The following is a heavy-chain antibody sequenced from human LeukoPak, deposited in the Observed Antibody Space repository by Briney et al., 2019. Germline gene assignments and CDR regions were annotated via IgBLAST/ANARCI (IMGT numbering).Heavy chain of an antibody. V-gene: IGHV1-69*04. J-gene: IGHJ4*02. D-gene: IGHD1-26*01. CDR3: VNNPFMWAFDF. Sequence: SVKVSCKASGGTFSSYAISWVRQAPGQGLEWMGRIIPILGIANYAQKFQGRVTITADKSTSTAYMVLSSLRSEDTAVYYCVNNPFMWAFDFRGQGTLVAVSS. CDR2: IIPILGIA. CDR1: GGTFSSYA.